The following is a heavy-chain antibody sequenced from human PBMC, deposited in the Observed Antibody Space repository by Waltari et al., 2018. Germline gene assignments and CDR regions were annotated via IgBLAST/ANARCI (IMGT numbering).Heavy chain of an antibody. CDR2: ISSGSSTI. Sequence: EVQLVESGGDLVQPGGSLRLSCAASGFTFSSHSMTWVRQAPGKGLEWFSYISSGSSTIYYADSVKGRFTISRDNAKNSLYLQMNSLRAEDTAVYYCAGPFSGSYDFWGQGTLVTVSS. CDR1: GFTFSSHS. D-gene: IGHD1-26*01. CDR3: AGPFSGSYDF. V-gene: IGHV3-48*04. J-gene: IGHJ4*02.